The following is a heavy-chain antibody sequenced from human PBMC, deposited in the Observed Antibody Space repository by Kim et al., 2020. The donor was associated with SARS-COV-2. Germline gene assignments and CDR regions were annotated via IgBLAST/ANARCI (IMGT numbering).Heavy chain of an antibody. D-gene: IGHD3-22*01. Sequence: GESLKISCKGSGYNFTSYWIAWVRQMPGKGLELMGIIYPGDSDTRYSPSFQGQVTISADKSISTAYLQWSSLKASDSAIYYCARRLYYYYKSGHYAGWFDPWGQGTLVTVPS. J-gene: IGHJ5*02. CDR2: IYPGDSDT. CDR3: ARRLYYYYKSGHYAGWFDP. CDR1: GYNFTSYW. V-gene: IGHV5-51*01.